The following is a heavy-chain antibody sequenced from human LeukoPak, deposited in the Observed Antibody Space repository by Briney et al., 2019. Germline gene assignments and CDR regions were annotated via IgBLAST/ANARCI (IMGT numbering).Heavy chain of an antibody. J-gene: IGHJ5*02. CDR1: GGSISSSSYY. D-gene: IGHD6-13*01. Sequence: SETLSLTCTVSGGSISSSSYYWGWIRQPPGKGLEWIGSIYYSGSTYYNPSLKSRVTISVDTSKNQFSLKLSSVTAADTAVYYCASYPGIAAAAIDPWGQGTLVTVSS. CDR2: IYYSGST. CDR3: ASYPGIAAAAIDP. V-gene: IGHV4-39*01.